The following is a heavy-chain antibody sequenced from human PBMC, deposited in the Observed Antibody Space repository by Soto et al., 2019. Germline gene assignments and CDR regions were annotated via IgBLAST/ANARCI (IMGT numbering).Heavy chain of an antibody. D-gene: IGHD4-17*01. CDR3: AAYGDYVWGFDY. J-gene: IGHJ4*02. CDR1: GFTFSSYW. Sequence: EVQLVESGGGLVQPGGSLRLSCAASGFTFSSYWMHWVRQAPGKGLVWVSRLSTDGSSASYADSVKGRFTSSRVNATNTLYLQLNSLRAEDAAVYYCAAYGDYVWGFDYWGQGTLVTVSS. CDR2: LSTDGSSA. V-gene: IGHV3-74*01.